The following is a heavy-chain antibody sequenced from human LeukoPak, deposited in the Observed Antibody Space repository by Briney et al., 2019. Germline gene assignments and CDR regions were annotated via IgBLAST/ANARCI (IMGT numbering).Heavy chain of an antibody. J-gene: IGHJ6*03. V-gene: IGHV3-30*09. CDR1: GFTFSSYA. CDR2: ISYDGSNK. CDR3: ARGIGSSSWYYYYYYMDV. Sequence: GGSLRLSCAASGFTFSSYAMHWVRQAPGKGLEWVAVISYDGSNKYYADSVKGRFAISRDNSKNTLYLQMNSLRAEDTAVYYCARGIGSSSWYYYYYYMDVWGKGTTVTVSS. D-gene: IGHD6-13*01.